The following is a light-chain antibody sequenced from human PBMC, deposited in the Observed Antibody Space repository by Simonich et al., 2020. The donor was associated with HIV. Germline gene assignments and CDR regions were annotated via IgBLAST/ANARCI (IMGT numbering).Light chain of an antibody. CDR3: QQYNRHST. J-gene: IGKJ1*01. V-gene: IGKV1-5*03. CDR1: KSISSW. Sequence: DIQMTQSPSTLSASVGDRVPITCRASKSISSWLAWYQQKPGKAPKLLIYKASSLESGVPSRFSGSGSVTEFTLTISSLQPDDFATYYCQQYNRHSTFGQGTKVEIK. CDR2: KAS.